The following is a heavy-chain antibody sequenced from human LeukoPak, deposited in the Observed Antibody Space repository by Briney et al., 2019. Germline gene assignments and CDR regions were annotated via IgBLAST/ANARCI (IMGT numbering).Heavy chain of an antibody. V-gene: IGHV3-30*04. J-gene: IGHJ4*02. CDR3: ARDLSRSRPDCSGGSCYSVY. D-gene: IGHD2-15*01. CDR1: GFTFSSYA. CDR2: ISYDGSNI. Sequence: GGSLRLSCAASGFTFSSYAMHWVRQALGKGLGWVAVISYDGSNIYYADSVKGRFTISRDNSKSTLYLQMKSLRAEDTAVYYCARDLSRSRPDCSGGSCYSVYWGQGTLVTVPS.